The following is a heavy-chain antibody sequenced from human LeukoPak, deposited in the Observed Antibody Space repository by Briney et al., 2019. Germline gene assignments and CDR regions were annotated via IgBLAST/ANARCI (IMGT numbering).Heavy chain of an antibody. V-gene: IGHV3-7*01. CDR1: GFTFSSYG. J-gene: IGHJ4*02. CDR3: AREARYEAPGY. Sequence: PGGSLRLSCAASGFTFSSYGMHWVRQAPGKGLEWVANIKQDGSEKYYVDSVKGRFTISRDNAKNSLYLQMNSLRAEDTAVYYCAREARYEAPGYWGQGTLVTVSS. D-gene: IGHD3-3*01. CDR2: IKQDGSEK.